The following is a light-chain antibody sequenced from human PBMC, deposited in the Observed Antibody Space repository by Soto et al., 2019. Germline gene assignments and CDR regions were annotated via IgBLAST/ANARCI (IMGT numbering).Light chain of an antibody. Sequence: EIVLTQSPGTLSLSPGERATLSCRASQSVSSSYLAWYQQKPGQAPRLLIYGASSRATDIPDRFSGSGSGTHVTLTISRLEPEDFAVYYCQQYPGYTFGQGTKLEIK. CDR3: QQYPGYT. J-gene: IGKJ2*01. V-gene: IGKV3-20*01. CDR2: GAS. CDR1: QSVSSSY.